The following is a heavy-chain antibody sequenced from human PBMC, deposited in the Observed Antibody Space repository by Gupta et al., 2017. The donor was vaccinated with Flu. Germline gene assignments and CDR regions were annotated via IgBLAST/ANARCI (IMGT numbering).Heavy chain of an antibody. D-gene: IGHD4-23*01. J-gene: IGHJ4*02. CDR2: ISGSGGST. V-gene: IGHV3-23*01. CDR1: GFTFSRYA. CDR3: AKDLSLAATVVTQPFDY. Sequence: EVQLLESGGGLVQPGGSLRLSCAASGFTFSRYAMSWVRQVPGKGLEWVSAISGSGGSTYYADSVKGRFTISRDNSKNTLYLQMNSLRAEDTAVYYCAKDLSLAATVVTQPFDYWGQGTLVTVSS.